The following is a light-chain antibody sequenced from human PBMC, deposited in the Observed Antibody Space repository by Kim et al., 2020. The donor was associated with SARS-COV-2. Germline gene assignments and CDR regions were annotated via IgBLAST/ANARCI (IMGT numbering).Light chain of an antibody. Sequence: GSPGERATPACRASQSVCGNLAWYQQQRGQAPRLLIYGASTRATDIPARFSGSGSGTQFTLTISSLQSEDFAVYYCQQYNNWPPYTFGPGTKLEI. V-gene: IGKV3-15*01. J-gene: IGKJ2*01. CDR3: QQYNNWPPYT. CDR2: GAS. CDR1: QSVCGN.